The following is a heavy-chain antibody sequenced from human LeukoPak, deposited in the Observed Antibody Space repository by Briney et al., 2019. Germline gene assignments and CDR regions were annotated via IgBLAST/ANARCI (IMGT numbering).Heavy chain of an antibody. D-gene: IGHD1-1*01. J-gene: IGHJ4*01. V-gene: IGHV3-30*02. Sequence: GGSLRLSCAASGFTFSSYGMHWVRQAPGKGLEWVAFIRYDGSNKYYADSVKGRFTISRDNSKNTLYLQMNSLRAEDTAVYYCARHWNLLYYFDYWGHGTLVTVSS. CDR2: IRYDGSNK. CDR1: GFTFSSYG. CDR3: ARHWNLLYYFDY.